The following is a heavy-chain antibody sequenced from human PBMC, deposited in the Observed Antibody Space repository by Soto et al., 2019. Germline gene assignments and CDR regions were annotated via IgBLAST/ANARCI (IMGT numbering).Heavy chain of an antibody. CDR2: INAGNGDT. Sequence: ASVKVSCKASGYTFPNYAIHWVRQAPGQRLEWMGWINAGNGDTLYSHKFQGRVTITSDTSASTAYMELSSLRSEDTAVYYCARGYCSTTSCQYYPDYWGQGTLVTVSS. V-gene: IGHV1-3*01. J-gene: IGHJ4*02. CDR3: ARGYCSTTSCQYYPDY. D-gene: IGHD2-2*01. CDR1: GYTFPNYA.